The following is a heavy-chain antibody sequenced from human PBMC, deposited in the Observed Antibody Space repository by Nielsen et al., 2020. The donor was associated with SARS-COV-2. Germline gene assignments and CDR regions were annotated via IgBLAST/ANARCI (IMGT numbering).Heavy chain of an antibody. J-gene: IGHJ5*02. V-gene: IGHV3-48*03. D-gene: IGHD2-8*02. Sequence: GESLKISCAASGFTFSSYAMHWVRQAPGKGLEWVSYISSSGSTIYYADSVKGRFTISRDNAKISLYLQMNSLRAEDTAVYYCARDLVTAFDPWGQGTLVTVSS. CDR2: ISSSGSTI. CDR3: ARDLVTAFDP. CDR1: GFTFSSYA.